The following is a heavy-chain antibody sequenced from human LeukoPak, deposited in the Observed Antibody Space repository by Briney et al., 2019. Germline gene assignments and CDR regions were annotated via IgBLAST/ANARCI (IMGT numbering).Heavy chain of an antibody. CDR1: GFAFSSYA. Sequence: PGGSLRLSCAASGFAFSSYAMSWVRQAPGKGLEWVSAISGSGGSTYYADSVKGRFTISRDNSKNTLYLQMSSLRAEDTAVYYCAKANVVAAMADWFDPWGQGTLVTVSS. CDR3: AKANVVAAMADWFDP. CDR2: ISGSGGST. D-gene: IGHD2-15*01. V-gene: IGHV3-23*01. J-gene: IGHJ5*02.